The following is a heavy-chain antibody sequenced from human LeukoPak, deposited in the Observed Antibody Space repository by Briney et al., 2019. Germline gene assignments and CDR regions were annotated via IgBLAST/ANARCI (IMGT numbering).Heavy chain of an antibody. CDR2: IKQDESEK. J-gene: IGHJ6*02. CDR1: GFTFSSYW. CDR3: ARAKRYFGSGSSYYYGLDV. V-gene: IGHV3-7*01. D-gene: IGHD3-10*01. Sequence: GGSLRLSCAASGFTFSSYWMSWVRQAPGKGLEWVANIKQDESEKYYVDSVKGRFTISRDNAKNSLYLQINSLRAEVTAVYYCARAKRYFGSGSSYYYGLDVWGQGTTVTLSS.